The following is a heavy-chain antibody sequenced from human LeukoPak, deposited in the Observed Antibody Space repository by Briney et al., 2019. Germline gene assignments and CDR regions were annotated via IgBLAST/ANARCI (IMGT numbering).Heavy chain of an antibody. CDR1: GFTFSSYA. Sequence: GGSLRLSCAASGFTFSSYAISWVRQAPGKGLEWVSDTSGSGGSTFYADSVKGRFTISRDNSKNTLYLQMNSLRVEDTAVSYCAKDRVPGGGVSYYFDHWGQGTLVTVSS. J-gene: IGHJ4*02. V-gene: IGHV3-23*01. D-gene: IGHD3-16*01. CDR2: TSGSGGST. CDR3: AKDRVPGGGVSYYFDH.